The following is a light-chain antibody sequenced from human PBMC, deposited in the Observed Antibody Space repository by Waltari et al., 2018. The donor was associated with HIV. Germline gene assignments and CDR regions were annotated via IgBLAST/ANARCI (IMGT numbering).Light chain of an antibody. J-gene: IGLJ2*01. CDR1: SSDVATYKL. Sequence: QSALTQPASVSGSPGQLITISCTRTSSDVATYKLVSWYQQHPGKAPKLMIYEVSKRPSGVSDGVSGSKSGDTASLTISGLQAEDEADYYCCSYVSNVIFGGGTKLTVL. CDR3: CSYVSNVI. V-gene: IGLV2-23*02. CDR2: EVS.